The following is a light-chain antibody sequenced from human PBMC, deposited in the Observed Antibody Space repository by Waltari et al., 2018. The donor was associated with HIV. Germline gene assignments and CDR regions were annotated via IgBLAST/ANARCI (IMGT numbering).Light chain of an antibody. Sequence: FLLTQPLSVSESPGKTVPISCTRSSGGIASNYVQWYQQRPGSVPTTVIYDHNQRPSGVPDRFSGSIDSSSNSASLTISGLKTEDEADYYCQSYDNWSYVFGTGTKVTVL. CDR1: SGGIASNY. CDR3: QSYDNWSYV. J-gene: IGLJ1*01. CDR2: DHN. V-gene: IGLV6-57*04.